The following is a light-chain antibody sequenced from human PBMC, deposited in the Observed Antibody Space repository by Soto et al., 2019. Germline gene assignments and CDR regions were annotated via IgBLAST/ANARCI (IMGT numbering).Light chain of an antibody. Sequence: DIQMTQSPSSLSAFVGDTVTINCRATDSIDRYLNWYQQKPGQATRVLITAASTLKSGVPSRFSGSGSGTDLTLTIHNIHPEDFATYYCQRTYNAPFTFGPGTKV. CDR1: DSIDRY. V-gene: IGKV1-39*01. J-gene: IGKJ3*01. CDR2: AAS. CDR3: QRTYNAPFT.